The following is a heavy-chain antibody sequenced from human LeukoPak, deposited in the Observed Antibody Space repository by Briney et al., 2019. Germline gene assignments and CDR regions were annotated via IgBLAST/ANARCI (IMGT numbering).Heavy chain of an antibody. V-gene: IGHV3-7*01. D-gene: IGHD2-2*01. Sequence: GGSLRRYGGASGFSCSNFSRGWIGQAPGKGLESVANMSPDGSATDYLDSVKGRFTMSTDNAKTTVYLQMNSLRPDDTAVYYCARTLVAVPSHSDFFAFWGQGTLVTVSS. J-gene: IGHJ4*02. CDR3: ARTLVAVPSHSDFFAF. CDR2: MSPDGSAT. CDR1: GFSCSNFS.